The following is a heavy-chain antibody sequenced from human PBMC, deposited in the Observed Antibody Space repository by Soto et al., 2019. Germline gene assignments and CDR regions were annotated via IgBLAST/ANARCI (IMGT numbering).Heavy chain of an antibody. J-gene: IGHJ6*03. D-gene: IGHD2-2*01. V-gene: IGHV6-1*01. CDR1: GDSVSSNSAA. CDR3: ARDGVGYCSSTSCYVDYYMDV. Sequence: SQILSLTCAISGDSVSSNSAAWTWIRQSPSRGLEWLGRTYYRSKWYNDYAVSVKSRITINPDTSKNQFSLQLNSVTPEDTAVYYCARDGVGYCSSTSCYVDYYMDVWGKGTTVTVSS. CDR2: TYYRSKWYN.